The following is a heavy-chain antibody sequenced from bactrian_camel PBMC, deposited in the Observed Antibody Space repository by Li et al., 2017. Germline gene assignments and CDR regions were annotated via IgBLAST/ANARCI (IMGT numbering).Heavy chain of an antibody. CDR3: AAGYQGSGTFYSRLGEFDYRH. V-gene: IGHV3S40*01. Sequence: VQLVESGGGSVQAGGSLRLSRAASGFAFSSHAMSWFRQAPGKGLEWVSSIDGTLSQSGRNEFYADSVKGRFTISRDDAKNTLYLQMNSLQPGDTGVYYCAAGYQGSGTFYSRLGEFDYRHWGQGTQVTVS. CDR2: IDGTLSQSGRNE. D-gene: IGHD2*01. CDR1: GFAFSSHA. J-gene: IGHJ4*01.